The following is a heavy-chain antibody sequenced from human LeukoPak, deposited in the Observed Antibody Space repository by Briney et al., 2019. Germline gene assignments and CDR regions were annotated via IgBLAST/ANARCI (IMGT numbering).Heavy chain of an antibody. V-gene: IGHV1-2*02. D-gene: IGHD1-1*01. J-gene: IGHJ6*03. Sequence: ASVKVSCKASGYTVTGYYMHWVRQAPGQGLEWMGWINPNSGGTNYAQKFQGGVTMTRDTSISTAYMELSSLRSDDTAVYYCARDKQLDWAHYYYYYMDVWGKGTTVTVSS. CDR2: INPNSGGT. CDR3: ARDKQLDWAHYYYYYMDV. CDR1: GYTVTGYY.